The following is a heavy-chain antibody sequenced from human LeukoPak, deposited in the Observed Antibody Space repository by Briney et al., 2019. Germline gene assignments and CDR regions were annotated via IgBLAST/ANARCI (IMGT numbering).Heavy chain of an antibody. CDR3: ARETYYYDSSGYGSAFDI. D-gene: IGHD3-22*01. CDR1: GFTVSSNY. CDR2: IYSGGST. J-gene: IGHJ3*02. Sequence: PGGSLRLSCAASGFTVSSNYMSWVRQAPGKGPEWVSVIYSGGSTYYADSVKGRFTISRDNSKNTLYLQMNSLRAEDTAVCYCARETYYYDSSGYGSAFDIWGQGTMVTVSS. V-gene: IGHV3-53*01.